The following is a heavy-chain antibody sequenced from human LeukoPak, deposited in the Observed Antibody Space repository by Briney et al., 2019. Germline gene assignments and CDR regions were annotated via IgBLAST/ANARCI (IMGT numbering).Heavy chain of an antibody. V-gene: IGHV4-59*08. CDR1: GFTFSDSY. Sequence: GSLRLSCAASGFTFSDSYMNWIRQPPGKGLEWIGYIYYSGSTNYNPSLKSRVTISVDTSKNQFSLKLSSVTAADTAVYYCARSGFGELLTTNWFDPWGQGTLVTVSS. CDR2: IYYSGST. CDR3: ARSGFGELLTTNWFDP. D-gene: IGHD3-10*01. J-gene: IGHJ5*02.